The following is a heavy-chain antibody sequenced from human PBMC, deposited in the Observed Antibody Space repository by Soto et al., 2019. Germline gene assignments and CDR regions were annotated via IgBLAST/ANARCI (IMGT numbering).Heavy chain of an antibody. Sequence: PSQTLSLTCAISGDSVSSNSAAWNWIRQSPSRGLEWLGRTYYRSKWYNDYAVSVKSRITINPDTSKNQFSLQLNSVTPEDTAVDYCARDQAFCGGDCYKPPQRYFDLWGVGTLVPVSS. D-gene: IGHD2-21*02. CDR2: TYYRSKWYN. CDR1: GDSVSSNSAA. CDR3: ARDQAFCGGDCYKPPQRYFDL. J-gene: IGHJ2*01. V-gene: IGHV6-1*01.